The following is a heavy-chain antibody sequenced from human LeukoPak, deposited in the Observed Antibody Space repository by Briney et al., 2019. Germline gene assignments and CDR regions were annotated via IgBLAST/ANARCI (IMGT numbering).Heavy chain of an antibody. CDR1: GYTFTGYY. V-gene: IGHV1-2*02. J-gene: IGHJ3*02. Sequence: ASVKVSCKTSGYTFTGYYIHWVRQAPGQGLEWMGWINPNSVDTRNAQKFQDRVTMTRDTSITTAYMELSGLRSDDTALYYCARGSEVGGTEKNALDIWGQGTMVTVSS. CDR3: ARGSEVGGTEKNALDI. D-gene: IGHD1-26*01. CDR2: INPNSVDT.